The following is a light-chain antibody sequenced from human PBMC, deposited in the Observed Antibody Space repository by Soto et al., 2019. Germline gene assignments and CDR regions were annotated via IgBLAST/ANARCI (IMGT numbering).Light chain of an antibody. CDR1: SCNIGSNY. Sequence: QSVLTQPPSSSGTPGQRVTISCSGSSCNIGSNYVYWYQQLPGTAPKLLIYRNNQRPSGVPDRFSGSKSGTSASRAISGLRSEDEADYYCSAWDDSRNVVFGGGTQLTVL. CDR3: SAWDDSRNVV. J-gene: IGLJ2*01. CDR2: RNN. V-gene: IGLV1-47*01.